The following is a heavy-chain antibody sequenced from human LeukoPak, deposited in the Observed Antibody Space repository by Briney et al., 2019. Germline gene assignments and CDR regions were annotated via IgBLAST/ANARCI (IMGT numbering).Heavy chain of an antibody. CDR3: VKEMTTVGYWYFDL. CDR2: ISYDGSNK. V-gene: IGHV3-30*18. J-gene: IGHJ2*01. Sequence: GRSLRLSCAASGFTFSSYGMHWVRQAPGKGLEWVAVISYDGSNKYHADSVKGRFTISRDNSKNSLYLQMNSLRTEDTALYYCVKEMTTVGYWYFDLWGRGTLVTVSS. D-gene: IGHD4-23*01. CDR1: GFTFSSYG.